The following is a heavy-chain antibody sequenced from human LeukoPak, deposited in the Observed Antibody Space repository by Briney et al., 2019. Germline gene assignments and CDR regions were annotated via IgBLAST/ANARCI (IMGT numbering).Heavy chain of an antibody. Sequence: PSETLSLTCTVSGYSISSGYYWGWIRQPPGKGLEWIGSIYHSGSTYYNPSPKSRVTISVDTSKNQFSLKLSSVTAADTAVYYCARDGGYYDSSGYYYWGQGTLVTVSS. J-gene: IGHJ4*02. V-gene: IGHV4-38-2*02. CDR1: GYSISSGYY. D-gene: IGHD3-22*01. CDR2: IYHSGST. CDR3: ARDGGYYDSSGYYY.